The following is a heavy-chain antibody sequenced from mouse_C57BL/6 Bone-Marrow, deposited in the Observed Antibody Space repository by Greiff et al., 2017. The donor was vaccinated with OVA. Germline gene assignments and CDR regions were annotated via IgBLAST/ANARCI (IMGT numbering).Heavy chain of an antibody. V-gene: IGHV1-64*01. CDR3: YGSRFAY. CDR1: GYTFTSYW. J-gene: IGHJ3*01. D-gene: IGHD1-1*01. Sequence: QVHVKQPGAELVKPGASVKLSCKASGYTFTSYWMHWVKQRPGQGLEWIGMIHPNSGSTNYNEKFTSKATLTVDKSSSTAYMQLSSLTSEDSAVYYCYGSRFAYWGQGTLVTVSA. CDR2: IHPNSGST.